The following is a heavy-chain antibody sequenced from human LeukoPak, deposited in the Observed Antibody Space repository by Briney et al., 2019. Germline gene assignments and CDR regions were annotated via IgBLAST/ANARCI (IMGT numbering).Heavy chain of an antibody. CDR1: GGSISGSSFF. V-gene: IGHV4-39*01. CDR3: ANLTCSSTFCPLDY. J-gene: IGHJ4*02. D-gene: IGHD2-2*01. CDR2: VSYSGTT. Sequence: SETLSLTCTVSGGSISGSSFFWAWIRQPPGKGLEGIGTVSYSGTTYYSPSLKSRVTRSGDTSKNQFSLRLTSVTAADTALYYCANLTCSSTFCPLDYWGQGTPVTVSS.